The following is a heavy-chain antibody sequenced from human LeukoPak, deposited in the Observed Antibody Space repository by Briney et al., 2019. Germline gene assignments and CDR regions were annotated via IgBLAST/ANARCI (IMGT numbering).Heavy chain of an antibody. CDR3: ARVGLDNTGWHISWFDP. CDR2: ISNDGKYI. V-gene: IGHV3-21*04. J-gene: IGHJ5*02. CDR1: GFTFSSYS. D-gene: IGHD6-19*01. Sequence: GGSLRLSCAASGFTFSSYSMNWVRQAPGKGLEWVSSISNDGKYIYYADSVKGRFTISRDNAQNSLFLQMNSLRAEDTAIYYCARVGLDNTGWHISWFDPWGQGTLVTVSS.